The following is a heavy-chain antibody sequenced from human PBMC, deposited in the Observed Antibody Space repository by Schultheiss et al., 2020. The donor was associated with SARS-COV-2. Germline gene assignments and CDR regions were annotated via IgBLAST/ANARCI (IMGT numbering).Heavy chain of an antibody. CDR1: GDSVSSNSAA. CDR3: AREIAVAGPYAFDL. J-gene: IGHJ3*01. D-gene: IGHD6-19*01. CDR2: TYYRSKWSS. Sequence: SQTLSLTCAISGDSVSSNSAAWNWIRQSPSRGLEWLGRTYYRSKWSSDYAVSLQSRIIFNPDTSKSQFSLQLNSVTPEDTAVYYCAREIAVAGPYAFDLWGQGTMVTVSS. V-gene: IGHV6-1*01.